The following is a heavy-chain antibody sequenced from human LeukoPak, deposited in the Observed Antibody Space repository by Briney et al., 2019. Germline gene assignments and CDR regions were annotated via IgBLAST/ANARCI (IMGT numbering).Heavy chain of an antibody. Sequence: PGGSLRLSCAASGFTFSSYAMSWVRQAPGKGLEWVAVISYDGSNKYFADSVKGRFTISRDNSKNTLYLQMNSLRAEDTAVYYCAKDSGIAVAGTLRAFDIWGQGTMVTVSS. CDR3: AKDSGIAVAGTLRAFDI. D-gene: IGHD6-19*01. CDR2: ISYDGSNK. V-gene: IGHV3-30*18. J-gene: IGHJ3*02. CDR1: GFTFSSYA.